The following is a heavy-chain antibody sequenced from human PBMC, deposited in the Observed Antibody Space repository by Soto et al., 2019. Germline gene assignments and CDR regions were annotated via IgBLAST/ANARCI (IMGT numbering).Heavy chain of an antibody. CDR2: VYYSGST. CDR3: ARLGGYYQAFDH. Sequence: SETLSLTCTVSGGSISGYYGSWIRQPPGKGLEWIGYVYYSGSTKYNPSLKSRVTISVDSSKNQFSLKLDSVTAADTAVYYCARLGGYYQAFDHWGQGTLVTVSS. D-gene: IGHD3-3*01. CDR1: GGSISGYY. V-gene: IGHV4-59*08. J-gene: IGHJ4*02.